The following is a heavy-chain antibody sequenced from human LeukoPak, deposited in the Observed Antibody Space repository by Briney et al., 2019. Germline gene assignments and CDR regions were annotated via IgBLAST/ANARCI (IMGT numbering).Heavy chain of an antibody. V-gene: IGHV4-34*01. D-gene: IGHD5-18*01. Sequence: SETLSLTCAVYGGSFSGYYWSWIRQPPGKGLEWIGEINHSGSTNYNPSLKSRVTISVDTSKNQFSLKLSSVTAADTAVYYCARGGYGYGIRFDYWGQGTLVTVSS. CDR1: GGSFSGYY. J-gene: IGHJ4*02. CDR2: INHSGST. CDR3: ARGGYGYGIRFDY.